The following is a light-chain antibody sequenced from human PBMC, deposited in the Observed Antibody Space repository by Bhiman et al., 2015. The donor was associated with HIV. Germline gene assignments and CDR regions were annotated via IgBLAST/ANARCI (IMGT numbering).Light chain of an antibody. V-gene: IGLV2-14*03. J-gene: IGLJ1*01. CDR3: TSYTTYRFFC. CDR2: DVS. CDR1: SSNIGSNY. Sequence: QSVLTQPPSVSAAPGQKVTISCSGSSSNIGSNYVSWYQQHPGKAPQLMIYDVSQRPSGISNRFSGSKSGNTASLTISGVQAEDEADYYCTSYTTYRFFCFGSATKVTVL.